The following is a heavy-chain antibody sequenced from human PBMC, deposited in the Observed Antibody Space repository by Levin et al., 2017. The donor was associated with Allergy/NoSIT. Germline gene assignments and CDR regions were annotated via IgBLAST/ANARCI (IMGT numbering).Heavy chain of an antibody. Sequence: GGSLRLSCAASGFTFSSYSMNWVRQAPGKGLEWVSSISSSSSYIYYADSVKGRFTISRDNAKNSLYLQMNSLRAEDTAVYYCARVRFSSSGGWFDPWGQGTLVTVSS. CDR3: ARVRFSSSGGWFDP. CDR1: GFTFSSYS. CDR2: ISSSSSYI. J-gene: IGHJ5*02. D-gene: IGHD6-13*01. V-gene: IGHV3-21*01.